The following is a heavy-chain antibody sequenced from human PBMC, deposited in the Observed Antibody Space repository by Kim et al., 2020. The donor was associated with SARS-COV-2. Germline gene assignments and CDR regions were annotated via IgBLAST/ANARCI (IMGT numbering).Heavy chain of an antibody. Sequence: SETLSLTCTVSGGSISSYYWSWIRQPPGKGLEWIGYIYYSGSTNYNPSLKSRVTISVDTSKNQFSLKLSSVTAADTAVYYCAILGSGYDPTFDYWGQGTLVTVSS. J-gene: IGHJ4*02. D-gene: IGHD5-12*01. CDR2: IYYSGST. CDR1: GGSISSYY. CDR3: AILGSGYDPTFDY. V-gene: IGHV4-59*01.